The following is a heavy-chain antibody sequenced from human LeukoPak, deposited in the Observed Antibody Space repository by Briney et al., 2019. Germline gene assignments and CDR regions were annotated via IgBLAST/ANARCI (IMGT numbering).Heavy chain of an antibody. CDR1: GFTFSSYA. CDR2: ISSNGGST. V-gene: IGHV3-64*01. CDR3: ARPDYYGSGRGSDY. Sequence: GGSLRLSCAASGFTFSSYAMHWVRQAPGKGLEYVSAISSNGGSTYYANSVKGRFTISRDNSKSTLYLQMGSLRAEDMAVYYCARPDYYGSGRGSDYWGQGTLVTVSS. J-gene: IGHJ4*02. D-gene: IGHD3-10*01.